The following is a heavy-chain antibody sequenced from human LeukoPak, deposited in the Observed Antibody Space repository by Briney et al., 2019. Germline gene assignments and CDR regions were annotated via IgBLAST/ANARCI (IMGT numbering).Heavy chain of an antibody. CDR2: INHSGDT. CDR3: ARDECPLWSISCHRGFDP. D-gene: IGHD2-2*02. Sequence: SETLSLTCAVYGGSFSGYYWSWIRQSPGKGLEWIGEINHSGDTDYNPSLKSRVTISVDTSKSQFSLKLRSVTAADTAVYYCARDECPLWSISCHRGFDPWGQGLLVTVSS. V-gene: IGHV4-34*01. J-gene: IGHJ5*02. CDR1: GGSFSGYY.